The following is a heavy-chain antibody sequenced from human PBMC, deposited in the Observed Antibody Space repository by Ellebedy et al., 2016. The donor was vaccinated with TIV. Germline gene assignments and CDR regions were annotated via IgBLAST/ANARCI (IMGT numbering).Heavy chain of an antibody. CDR2: IKSDGSST. CDR1: GFTFGRYR. J-gene: IGHJ5*02. Sequence: GGSLRLXXVASGFTFGRYRMHWVRQAPGNKLVWVSRIKSDGSSTTYADSVKGRFTTSRDNARNTLYLQMNRLRGEDTAVYFCARDRGDYSISGPWGQGTLVTVSS. D-gene: IGHD4-11*01. V-gene: IGHV3-74*01. CDR3: ARDRGDYSISGP.